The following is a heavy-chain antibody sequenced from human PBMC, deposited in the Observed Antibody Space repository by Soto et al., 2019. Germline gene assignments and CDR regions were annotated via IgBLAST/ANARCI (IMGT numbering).Heavy chain of an antibody. CDR2: IKQDGSEK. Sequence: GGPLRLSCSDSGFAFSSSWMSWVRQAPGKGLEWVANIKQDGSEKYYVDPVKGRFTISRDNAKNSLYLQINSLRAEDTAVYYCARGVHIVVVTAIRHWFDPWGQGTLVTVSS. V-gene: IGHV3-7*03. D-gene: IGHD2-21*02. CDR1: GFAFSSSW. CDR3: ARGVHIVVVTAIRHWFDP. J-gene: IGHJ5*02.